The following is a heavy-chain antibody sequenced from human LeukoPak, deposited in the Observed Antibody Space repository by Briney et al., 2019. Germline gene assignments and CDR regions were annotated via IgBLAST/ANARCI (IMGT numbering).Heavy chain of an antibody. D-gene: IGHD2-21*02. J-gene: IGHJ3*02. CDR1: GGSISSYY. CDR2: INTSGST. Sequence: PSETLSLTCTVSGGSISSYYWSWIRQPAGKGLEWIGRINTSGSTNYNPSLKSRVTMSVDTSKNQFSLKLSSVTAADTAVYYCARGCGGDCYSDDAFDIWGQGTMVTVSS. V-gene: IGHV4-4*07. CDR3: ARGCGGDCYSDDAFDI.